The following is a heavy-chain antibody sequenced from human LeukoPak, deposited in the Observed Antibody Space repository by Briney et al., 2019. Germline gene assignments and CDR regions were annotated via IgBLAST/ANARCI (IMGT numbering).Heavy chain of an antibody. J-gene: IGHJ4*02. CDR2: VKPDGSEK. D-gene: IGHD3-10*01. CDR1: GFPFSSYW. Sequence: GGSLRLSCAASGFPFSSYWMSWVRQAPGKGLEWVANVKPDGSEKTYVECVKGRLTISRDNAQNSLYLQMNSLRAEDPAVYYCAKDHGSGSYPPYYFDYWGQGTLVTVSS. V-gene: IGHV3-7*05. CDR3: AKDHGSGSYPPYYFDY.